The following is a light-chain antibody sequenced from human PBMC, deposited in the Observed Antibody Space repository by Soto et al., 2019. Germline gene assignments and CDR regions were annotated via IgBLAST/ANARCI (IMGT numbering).Light chain of an antibody. CDR1: SGHSSYS. CDR3: ETWDSNTRV. Sequence: QSVLTQSSSASASLGSSVKLTCTLSSGHSSYSIAWHQQQPGKAPRYLVRLESSGSYNKGSGVPDRFSGSSSGADRYLTISNLQFEDEADYYCETWDSNTRVFGGGTKLTVL. J-gene: IGLJ3*02. CDR2: LESSGSY. V-gene: IGLV4-60*02.